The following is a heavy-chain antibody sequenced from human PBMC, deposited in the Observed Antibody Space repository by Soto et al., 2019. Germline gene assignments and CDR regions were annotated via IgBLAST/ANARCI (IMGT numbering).Heavy chain of an antibody. V-gene: IGHV4-34*01. CDR2: INHSGST. Sequence: SENLSLTCAVYGGSFSGYYWSWIRQPPGKGLEWLGEINHSGSTNYNPPHKSRVTISVDTSKNQFSLKLSSVTAADTAVYYCARGRFGLEYSSSWYKVNWFDPWGQGTLVTVSS. D-gene: IGHD6-13*01. J-gene: IGHJ5*02. CDR3: ARGRFGLEYSSSWYKVNWFDP. CDR1: GGSFSGYY.